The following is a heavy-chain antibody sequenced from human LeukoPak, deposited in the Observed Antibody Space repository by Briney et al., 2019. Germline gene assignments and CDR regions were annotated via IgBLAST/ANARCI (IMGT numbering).Heavy chain of an antibody. D-gene: IGHD2-21*02. J-gene: IGHJ4*02. CDR3: ARFAYCGGHCWYYFDY. CDR2: IYSSGST. V-gene: IGHV4-59*01. Sequence: SETLSLTCTVSGGSISSYYWSWIRQPPGNGLEWIGYIYSSGSTNYNPSLKSRITISVDTSKNQFSLKLSSVTAADTAVYYCARFAYCGGHCWYYFDYWGQGSLVTVSS. CDR1: GGSISSYY.